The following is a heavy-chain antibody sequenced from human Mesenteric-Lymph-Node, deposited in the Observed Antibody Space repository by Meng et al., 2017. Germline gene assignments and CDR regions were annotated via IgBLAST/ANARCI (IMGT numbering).Heavy chain of an antibody. CDR2: VHHSGSA. CDR1: GGSSIGVNW. CDR3: VRNFDS. V-gene: IGHV4-4*02. Sequence: QVQLQESVPGLVNPSGTLSLPCAVSGGSSIGVNWWTWVRQPPGKGLEWIGEVHHSGSAKYNPSLKSRVTMSVDESKNQFSVRLSSVTAADTAVYFCVRNFDSWGQGTLVTVSS. J-gene: IGHJ4*02.